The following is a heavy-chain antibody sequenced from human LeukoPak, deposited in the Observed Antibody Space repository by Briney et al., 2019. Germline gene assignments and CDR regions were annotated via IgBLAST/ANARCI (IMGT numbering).Heavy chain of an antibody. J-gene: IGHJ6*02. CDR2: ISSRSSYM. V-gene: IGHV3-21*01. CDR3: ARAVSVAGPAQSCGMDV. CDR1: GFTFSSYS. D-gene: IGHD6-19*01. Sequence: GGSLRLSCAASGFTFSSYSMNWVRQAPGKGLEWVSSISSRSSYMYYSDSVKGRFTISRDNAKNSLYLQLNSLRAEDTAVYYCARAVSVAGPAQSCGMDVWGQGTTVTVSS.